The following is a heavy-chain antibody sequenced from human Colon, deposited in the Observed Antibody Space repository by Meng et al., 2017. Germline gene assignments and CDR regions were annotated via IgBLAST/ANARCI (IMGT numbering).Heavy chain of an antibody. V-gene: IGHV2-5*01. CDR2: IYWNDDK. CDR3: AHTLYYYGSGSYPNY. Sequence: SGPTLVKPTQTLTLTCTFSGFSLSTSGVGVGWIRQPPGKALEWLALIYWNDDKRYSPSLKSRLTITKDTSKNQVVLTMTNMDPVDTATYYCAHTLYYYGSGSYPNYLGQGTLVTVSS. J-gene: IGHJ4*02. D-gene: IGHD3-10*01. CDR1: GFSLSTSGVG.